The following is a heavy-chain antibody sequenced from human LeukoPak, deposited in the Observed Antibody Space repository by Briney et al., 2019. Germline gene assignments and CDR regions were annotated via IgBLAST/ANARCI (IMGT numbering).Heavy chain of an antibody. CDR2: IKNDGSSI. Sequence: GGSLRLSCAASGFTFSNSWIHWVRQAPGKGLAWVSHIKNDGSSINYADSVKGRFTISRDNAKNTLYLQMSSLRADDTAVYYCARGLSGKYSGTYYFDYWGQGTLVTVSS. CDR3: ARGLSGKYSGTYYFDY. CDR1: GFTFSNSW. D-gene: IGHD1-26*01. J-gene: IGHJ4*02. V-gene: IGHV3-74*01.